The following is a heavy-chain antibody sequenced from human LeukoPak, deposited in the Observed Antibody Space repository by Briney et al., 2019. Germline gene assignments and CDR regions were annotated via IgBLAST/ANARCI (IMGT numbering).Heavy chain of an antibody. V-gene: IGHV3-21*01. CDR1: GFTFSSYS. CDR3: AKNPSGVP. J-gene: IGHJ5*02. D-gene: IGHD3-10*01. CDR2: ISSSSSYI. Sequence: GGSLRLSCAASGFTFSSYSMNWVRQAPGKGLEWVSSISSSSSYIYYAESVKGRFTISRDNAKNSLYLQMNSLRAEDTAVYYCAKNPSGVPWGQGTLVTVSS.